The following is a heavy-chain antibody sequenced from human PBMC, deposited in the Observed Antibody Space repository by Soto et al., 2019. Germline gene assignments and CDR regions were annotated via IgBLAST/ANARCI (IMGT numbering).Heavy chain of an antibody. D-gene: IGHD6-13*01. CDR3: ASRGLYGSRAEYSQH. V-gene: IGHV5-10-1*03. Sequence: EVQLVQSGAEVKKPGESLRISCKGSGYSFSSYWINWVRQMPGKGLEWMGRVDPSDSSTNYSPSFQGHVTISVDKSISTAYLQWSSLKASDTAIYFCASRGLYGSRAEYSQHWGQGTPLTVSS. J-gene: IGHJ1*01. CDR1: GYSFSSYW. CDR2: VDPSDSST.